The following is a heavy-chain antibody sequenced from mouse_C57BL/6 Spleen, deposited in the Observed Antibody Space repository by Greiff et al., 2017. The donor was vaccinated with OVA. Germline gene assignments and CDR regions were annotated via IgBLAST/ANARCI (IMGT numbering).Heavy chain of an antibody. CDR2: ISSGSSTI. J-gene: IGHJ2*01. Sequence: DVKLVESGGGLVKPGGSLKLSCAASGFTFSDYGMHWVRQAPEKGLEWVAYISSGSSTIYYADTVKGRFTISRDNAKNTLFLQMTSLRSEDTAMYYCARGADYGSSFDYWGQGTTLTVSS. D-gene: IGHD1-1*01. CDR1: GFTFSDYG. CDR3: ARGADYGSSFDY. V-gene: IGHV5-17*01.